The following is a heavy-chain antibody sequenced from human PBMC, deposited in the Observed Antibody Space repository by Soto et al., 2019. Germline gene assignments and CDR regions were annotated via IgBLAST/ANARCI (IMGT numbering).Heavy chain of an antibody. D-gene: IGHD6-6*01. CDR2: IYYSGST. CDR3: ARGTEVDSSSAPGLDYYYYYGMDV. CDR1: GGSISSYY. V-gene: IGHV4-59*01. J-gene: IGHJ6*02. Sequence: SETLSLTCTVSGGSISSYYWSWIRQPPGKGLEWIGYIYYSGSTNYSPPLKSRVTISVVTSKNQFSLKLSSVTAADTAVYYCARGTEVDSSSAPGLDYYYYYGMDVWGQGTTVTVSS.